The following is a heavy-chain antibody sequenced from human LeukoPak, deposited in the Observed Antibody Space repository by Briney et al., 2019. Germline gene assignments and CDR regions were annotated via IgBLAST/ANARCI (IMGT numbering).Heavy chain of an antibody. D-gene: IGHD6-13*01. J-gene: IGHJ6*02. CDR2: TYYRSKWYN. V-gene: IGHV6-1*01. CDR3: ARDTIGRSWGGDYYYGMDV. CDR1: GDSVSSNSAA. Sequence: SQTLSLTCAISGDSVSSNSAAWIWIRQSPSRGLEWLGRTYYRSKWYNDYAVSVKSRITINPDTSKNQFSLQLNSVTPEDTAVYYCARDTIGRSWGGDYYYGMDVWGQGTTVTVSS.